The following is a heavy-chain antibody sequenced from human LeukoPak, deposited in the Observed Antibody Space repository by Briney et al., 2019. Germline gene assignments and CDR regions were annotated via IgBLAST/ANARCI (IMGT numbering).Heavy chain of an antibody. V-gene: IGHV3-33*01. CDR2: IWYDGSNK. CDR1: GFTFSSYG. J-gene: IGHJ4*02. CDR3: ARDFGLRNFDWLEIDY. Sequence: GGSLRLSCAASGFTFSSYGMHWVRQAPGKGLEWVAVIWYDGSNKYYADSVKGRFTISRDNSKNTLYLQMNSLRAEDTVVYYCARDFGLRNFDWLEIDYWGQGTLVTVSS. D-gene: IGHD3-9*01.